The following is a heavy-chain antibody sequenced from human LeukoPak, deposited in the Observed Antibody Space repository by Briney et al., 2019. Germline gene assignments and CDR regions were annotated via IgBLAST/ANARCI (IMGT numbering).Heavy chain of an antibody. Sequence: GGSLRLSCAASGFTFSTYAMSWVRQAPGKGLEWVSDINGSGYGKYYADSVRGRFTVSRDNSKNSLYLQMNSLRAEDTAVYYCARLHLSGYSSTSCRSYYYYHGTDVWGQGTTVTVSS. J-gene: IGHJ6*02. D-gene: IGHD2-2*01. CDR1: GFTFSTYA. CDR2: INGSGYGK. V-gene: IGHV3-23*01. CDR3: ARLHLSGYSSTSCRSYYYYHGTDV.